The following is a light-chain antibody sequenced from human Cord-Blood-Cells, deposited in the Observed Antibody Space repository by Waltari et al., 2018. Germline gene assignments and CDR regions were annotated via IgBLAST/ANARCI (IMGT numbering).Light chain of an antibody. V-gene: IGLV3-19*01. Sequence: SSELTQDPAVSVVLGQTVRITCQGDSLRSYYASWYQQKPGQAPVLVIYGKNNRPSGIPDRFSGSSSGNTASLTITGAQAEDEADYYCNSRDSSGNHNWVFGGGTKLTVL. CDR1: SLRSYY. CDR3: NSRDSSGNHNWV. J-gene: IGLJ3*02. CDR2: GKN.